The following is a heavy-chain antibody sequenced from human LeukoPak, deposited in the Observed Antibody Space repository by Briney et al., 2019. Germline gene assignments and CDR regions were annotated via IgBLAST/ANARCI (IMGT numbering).Heavy chain of an antibody. CDR3: ATSNWFDP. D-gene: IGHD2-2*01. J-gene: IGHJ5*02. CDR1: GFTFSTYW. CDR2: INSGGTTT. V-gene: IGHV3-74*01. Sequence: GGSLRLSCAAPGFTFSTYWMHWVRQAPGKGLVWVSRINSGGTTTNYADSVKGRFTISRDNAKNTLYLQMNSLRGEDTAVYYCATSNWFDPWGQGTLVTVSS.